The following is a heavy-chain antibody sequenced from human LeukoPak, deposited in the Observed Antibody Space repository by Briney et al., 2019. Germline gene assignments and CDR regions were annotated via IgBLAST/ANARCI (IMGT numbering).Heavy chain of an antibody. CDR1: GFSVSSNY. CDR2: IYSDYSGGST. D-gene: IGHD4-17*01. J-gene: IGHJ4*02. CDR3: ARGTVTAPGY. Sequence: PGGSLRLSCAASGFSVSSNYMTWVRQAPGKGLEWVSIIYSDYSGGSTYYADSVKGRFTISRDNSKNMLYLQMNSLRAEDTAVYSCARGTVTAPGYWGQGTLVTVSS. V-gene: IGHV3-53*01.